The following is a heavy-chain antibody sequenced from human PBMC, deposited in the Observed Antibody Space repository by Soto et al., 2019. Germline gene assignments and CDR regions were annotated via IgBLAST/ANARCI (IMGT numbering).Heavy chain of an antibody. CDR2: IYYSGST. V-gene: IGHV4-61*01. CDR1: GGSVSSGSYY. Sequence: SETLSLTCTVSGGSVSSGSYYWSWIRQPPGKGLEWIGYIYYSGSTNYNPSLKSRVTISVDTSKNQFSLKLSSVTAADTAVYYCARDGYYYDSSGYYPNYFDYWGQGTLVTVSS. D-gene: IGHD3-22*01. J-gene: IGHJ4*02. CDR3: ARDGYYYDSSGYYPNYFDY.